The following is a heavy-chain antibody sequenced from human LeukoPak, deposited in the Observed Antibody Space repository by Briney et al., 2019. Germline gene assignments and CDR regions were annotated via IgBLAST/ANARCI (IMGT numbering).Heavy chain of an antibody. CDR3: ARGNYFHTSAYYSS. V-gene: IGHV4-34*01. CDR1: GGTLSGYY. D-gene: IGHD3-22*01. J-gene: IGHJ5*02. Sequence: SETLSLTCAVYGGTLSGYYWSWIRQPPGKGLEWIGEITHSGSTDYSPSLKGRVTLSVDTSRNKFSLKLSSVTGADTAVYYCARGNYFHTSAYYSSWGRATLVSVSS. CDR2: ITHSGST.